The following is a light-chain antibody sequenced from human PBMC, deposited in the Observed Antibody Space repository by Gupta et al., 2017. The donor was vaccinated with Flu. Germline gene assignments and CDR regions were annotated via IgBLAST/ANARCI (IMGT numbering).Light chain of an antibody. CDR1: QSVLYSPKNKNF. J-gene: IGKJ2*01. Sequence: NCKSSQSVLYSPKNKNFVAWVQQKPGQPPKLLIYWASTRESGVPDRFSGSGSGTDFTLTISSLQAEDVAVYYCQQYFSTPYTFGQGTKLEIK. CDR3: QQYFSTPYT. V-gene: IGKV4-1*01. CDR2: WAS.